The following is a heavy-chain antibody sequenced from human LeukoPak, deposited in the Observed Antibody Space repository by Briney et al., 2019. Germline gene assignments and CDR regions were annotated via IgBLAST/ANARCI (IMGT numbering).Heavy chain of an antibody. D-gene: IGHD1-26*01. Sequence: PGGSLRLSCPASGFTFSSYGMHGVRQAPGKGVEWVAVISYDGSNKYYADSVKGRFTISRDNSKNTLYLQMNSLRAEDTAVYYCATAGLPQWELLYGGVWFDPWGQGTLVTVSS. J-gene: IGHJ5*02. CDR3: ATAGLPQWELLYGGVWFDP. CDR1: GFTFSSYG. V-gene: IGHV3-30*03. CDR2: ISYDGSNK.